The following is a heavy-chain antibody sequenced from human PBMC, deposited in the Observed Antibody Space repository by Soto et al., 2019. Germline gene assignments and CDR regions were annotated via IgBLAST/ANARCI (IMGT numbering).Heavy chain of an antibody. Sequence: EVQLLESGGGLVQPGGSLRLSCAASGFTFSSYAMSWVRQAPGKGLDWVSAISGSGGSTYYADSVKGRFTISRDNSKNTLYLQMNSLRAEDTAVYYCAKDPYSSGWYGEVDYWGQGTLVTVSS. V-gene: IGHV3-23*01. CDR2: ISGSGGST. D-gene: IGHD6-19*01. CDR3: AKDPYSSGWYGEVDY. J-gene: IGHJ4*02. CDR1: GFTFSSYA.